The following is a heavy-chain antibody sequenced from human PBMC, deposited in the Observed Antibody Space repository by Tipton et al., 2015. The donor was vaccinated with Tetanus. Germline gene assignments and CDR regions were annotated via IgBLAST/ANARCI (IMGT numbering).Heavy chain of an antibody. CDR2: VWYDGTRK. CDR3: ARERFVEWLGPLGC. Sequence: SLRFSCAASGFTFSTHGMHWVRQAPGKGLEWVALVWYDGTRKYYTESVEGRFTISRDNSKNTLYLQMDSLGVEDTATYFCARERFVEWLGPLGCRGQGTLVTVSS. V-gene: IGHV3-33*01. D-gene: IGHD3-3*01. J-gene: IGHJ1*01. CDR1: GFTFSTHG.